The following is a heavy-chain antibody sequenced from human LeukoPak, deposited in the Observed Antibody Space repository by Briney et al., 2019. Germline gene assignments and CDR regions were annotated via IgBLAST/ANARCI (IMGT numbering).Heavy chain of an antibody. Sequence: GGSLRLSCTAPGFTFSNFWMSWVRQAPGKGLEWVATINQDGSETYYVDSLKGRFTISRDNAKNSLSLQMNSLRAEDTAVYYCATSSSGWYHNWGRGTLVTVSS. CDR3: ATSSSGWYHN. CDR1: GFTFSNFW. D-gene: IGHD6-19*01. J-gene: IGHJ3*01. CDR2: INQDGSET. V-gene: IGHV3-7*03.